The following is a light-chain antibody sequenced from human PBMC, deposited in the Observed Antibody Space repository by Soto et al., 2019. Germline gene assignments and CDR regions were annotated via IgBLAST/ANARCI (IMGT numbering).Light chain of an antibody. V-gene: IGKV4-1*01. CDR2: WAS. CDR3: QQYYITPQT. CDR1: QSVLYNSNSKNF. J-gene: IGKJ1*01. Sequence: DIVMTQSPDSLAVSLGERATINCKSSQSVLYNSNSKNFLAWYQQKPGQPPKLLIYWASTRESGVPDRFSGSGSGTDFTLTISSPQAEDVAVYYCQQYYITPQTFGQGTKVEIK.